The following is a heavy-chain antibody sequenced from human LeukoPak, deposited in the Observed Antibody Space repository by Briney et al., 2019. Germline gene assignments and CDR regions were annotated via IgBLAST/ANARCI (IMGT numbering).Heavy chain of an antibody. CDR3: ARAGRRIGTDHLGY. V-gene: IGHV1-69*06. D-gene: IGHD1-26*01. CDR1: GGTFSSYA. Sequence: SVKVSCKASGGTFSSYAISWVRQAPGQGLEWMGGIIPIFGTANYAQKFQGRVTITADKSTSTAYMELSSLRSEDTAVYYCARAGRRIGTDHLGYWGQGTLVTVSS. J-gene: IGHJ4*02. CDR2: IIPIFGTA.